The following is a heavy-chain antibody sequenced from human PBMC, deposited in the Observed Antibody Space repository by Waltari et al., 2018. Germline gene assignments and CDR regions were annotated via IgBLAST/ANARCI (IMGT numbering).Heavy chain of an antibody. CDR2: VKENCSER. CDR3: ARDMPFDV. J-gene: IGHJ4*02. V-gene: IGHV3-7*01. Sequence: EVLLVESGGGWVRPGGSRTLSGAAPRFPFEGYWMSGVRRAPGKGWEWVANVKENCSERHHPASVAGRFTISRDNARNSISLQMEDLRVEDSGIYYCARDMPFDVWGPGTSVIVS. D-gene: IGHD2-2*01. CDR1: RFPFEGYW.